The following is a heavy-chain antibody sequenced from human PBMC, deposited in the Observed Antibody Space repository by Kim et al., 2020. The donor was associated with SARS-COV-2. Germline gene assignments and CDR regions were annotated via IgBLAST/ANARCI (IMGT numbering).Heavy chain of an antibody. D-gene: IGHD6-13*01. CDR2: IDPSDSYT. CDR3: ARPRTTAAGTDYCYYYGMDV. CDR1: GYSFTSYW. V-gene: IGHV5-10-1*01. J-gene: IGHJ6*02. Sequence: GESLKISCKGSGYSFTSYWISWVRQMPGKGLEWMGRIDPSDSYTNYSPSFQGHVTISADKSISTAYLQWSSLKASDTAMYYCARPRTTAAGTDYCYYYGMDVWGQGTTVTVSS.